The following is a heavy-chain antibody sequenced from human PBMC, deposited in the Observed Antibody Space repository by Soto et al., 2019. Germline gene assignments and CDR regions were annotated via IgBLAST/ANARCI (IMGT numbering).Heavy chain of an antibody. CDR3: TAKYCSSTSCYPDDYYYYGMDV. CDR2: IIPTFGTA. CDR1: GGTFSSYA. J-gene: IGHJ6*02. Sequence: GASVKVSCKASGGTFSSYAISWVRQAPGQGLEWMGGIIPTFGTANYAQKFQGRVTITADESTSTAYMELSSLRSEDTAVYYCTAKYCSSTSCYPDDYYYYGMDVWGQGTTVTVSS. D-gene: IGHD2-2*01. V-gene: IGHV1-69*13.